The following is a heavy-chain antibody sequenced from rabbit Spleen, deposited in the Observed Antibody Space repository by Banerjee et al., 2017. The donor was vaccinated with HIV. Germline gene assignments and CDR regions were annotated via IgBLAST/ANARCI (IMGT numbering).Heavy chain of an antibody. CDR2: IAGSSSGFT. CDR1: GFSFSSSNY. D-gene: IGHD1-1*01. V-gene: IGHV1S45*01. Sequence: QEQLEESGGDLVKPGASLTLTCTASGFSFSSSNYMCWVRQAPGKGLEWISCIAGSSSGFTYSATWAKGRFPFSKTSSTTVTLQMTSLPVADTATYFCSRDLDGVIGWNFGWWGPGTLVTVS. CDR3: SRDLDGVIGWNFGW. J-gene: IGHJ4*01.